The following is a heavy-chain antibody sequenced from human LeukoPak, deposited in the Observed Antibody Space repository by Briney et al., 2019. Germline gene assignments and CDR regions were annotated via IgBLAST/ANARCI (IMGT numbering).Heavy chain of an antibody. Sequence: SETLSLTCAVYGGSFSGYYWSWIRQPPGKGLEWIGEINHSGSTNYNPSPKSRVTISVDTSKNQFSLKLSSVTAADTAVYYCASSEPRLLWFGELSPVRYWGQGTLVTVSS. V-gene: IGHV4-34*01. D-gene: IGHD3-10*01. CDR2: INHSGST. CDR1: GGSFSGYY. J-gene: IGHJ4*02. CDR3: ASSEPRLLWFGELSPVRY.